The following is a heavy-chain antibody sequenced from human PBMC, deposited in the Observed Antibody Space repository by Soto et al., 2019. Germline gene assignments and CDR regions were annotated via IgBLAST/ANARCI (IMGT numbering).Heavy chain of an antibody. D-gene: IGHD3-22*01. CDR1: GFTFSSYS. J-gene: IGHJ3*02. CDR2: ISSSSSSI. V-gene: IGHV3-21*01. Sequence: EVQLVESGGGLVKPGGSLRLSCAASGFTFSSYSMNWVRQAPGKGLEWVSSISSSSSSIYYADSVKGRFTISRDNAKNSLYLQMNSLRAEDTAVYNCARDVYSDSSGDDAFDIWGQGTMVTVSS. CDR3: ARDVYSDSSGDDAFDI.